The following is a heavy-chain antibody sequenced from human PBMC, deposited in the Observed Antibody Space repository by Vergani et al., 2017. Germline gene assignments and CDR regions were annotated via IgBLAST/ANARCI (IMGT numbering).Heavy chain of an antibody. CDR1: RYSFTSYW. Sequence: EVQLVQSGAEVKKPGESLRISCKGSRYSFTSYWISWVRQMPGKGLERMGRIDPSDSYTNYSPSFQGHVTISADKSISTAYLQWSSLKASDTAMYYCARVGWSYYDSSGYYYAPGGWFDPWGQGTLVTVSS. D-gene: IGHD3-22*01. CDR3: ARVGWSYYDSSGYYYAPGGWFDP. V-gene: IGHV5-10-1*03. CDR2: IDPSDSYT. J-gene: IGHJ5*02.